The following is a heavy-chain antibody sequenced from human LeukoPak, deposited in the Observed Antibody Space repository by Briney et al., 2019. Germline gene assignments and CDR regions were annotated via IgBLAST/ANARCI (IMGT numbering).Heavy chain of an antibody. J-gene: IGHJ5*02. V-gene: IGHV1-69*13. CDR2: IIPIFGTA. Sequence: SVKVSCKASGGTFSSYAISWVRQAPGQGLEWMGGIIPIFGTANYAQKFQGRVTITADESTSTAYMELSSLRSEDTAVYYCARGTDGYYDSSGSMAPFDPWGQGTLVTVSS. D-gene: IGHD3-22*01. CDR1: GGTFSSYA. CDR3: ARGTDGYYDSSGSMAPFDP.